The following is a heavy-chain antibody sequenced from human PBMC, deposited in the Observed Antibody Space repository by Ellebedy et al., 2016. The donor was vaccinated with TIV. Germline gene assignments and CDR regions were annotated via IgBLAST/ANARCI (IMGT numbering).Heavy chain of an antibody. D-gene: IGHD2-21*01. Sequence: GESLKISXAVSGLTFSRYWMYWVCQVPGKGLVWVSRIDNDGTRTDYADSVKGRFTISRDNAKSTVYLQMNSLRVEDSALYYCASGMVVLMTGTSDYWGQGTLVTVSS. CDR3: ASGMVVLMTGTSDY. J-gene: IGHJ4*02. CDR2: IDNDGTRT. V-gene: IGHV3-74*01. CDR1: GLTFSRYW.